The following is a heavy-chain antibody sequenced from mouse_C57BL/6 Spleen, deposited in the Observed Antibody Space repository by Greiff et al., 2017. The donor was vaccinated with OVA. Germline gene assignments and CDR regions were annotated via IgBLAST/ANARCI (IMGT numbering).Heavy chain of an antibody. Sequence: VQLQQSGAELVRPGASVTLSCKASGYTFTDYEMHWVKQTPVHGLEWIGAIDPETGGTAYNQKFKGKAILTADKSSSTAYMELRSLTSEDSAVYYCTRFTTVVAEGYYAMDYWGKGTSVTVSS. V-gene: IGHV1-15*01. CDR3: TRFTTVVAEGYYAMDY. D-gene: IGHD1-1*01. CDR1: GYTFTDYE. CDR2: IDPETGGT. J-gene: IGHJ4*01.